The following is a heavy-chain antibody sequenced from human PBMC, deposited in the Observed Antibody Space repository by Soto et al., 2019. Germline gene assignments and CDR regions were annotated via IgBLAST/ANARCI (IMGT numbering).Heavy chain of an antibody. J-gene: IGHJ4*02. CDR1: GVSINSYY. CDR2: IYYSGRT. V-gene: IGHV4-59*01. Sequence: SETLSLTCSVSGVSINSYYWSWIRQPPGKGLKRIGYIYYSGRTNYNPSLKSRDTISVDTSKSQFSLKLSSVTAADTAVYYCAQYDFWSGYYNYWGQGILVTVSS. CDR3: AQYDFWSGYYNY. D-gene: IGHD3-3*01.